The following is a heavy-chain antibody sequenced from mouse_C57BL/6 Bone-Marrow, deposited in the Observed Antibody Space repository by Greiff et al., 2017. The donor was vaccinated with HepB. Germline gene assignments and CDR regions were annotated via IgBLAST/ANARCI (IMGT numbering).Heavy chain of an antibody. J-gene: IGHJ1*03. V-gene: IGHV1-81*01. CDR1: GYTFTSYG. D-gene: IGHD1-1*01. Sequence: VKLMESGAELARPGASVKLSCKASGYTFTSYGISWVKQRTGQGLEWIGEIYPRSGNTYYNEKFKGKATLTADKSSSTAYMELRRLTSEDSAVYFCARWYYGSSSYWYFDVWGTGTTVTVSS. CDR2: IYPRSGNT. CDR3: ARWYYGSSSYWYFDV.